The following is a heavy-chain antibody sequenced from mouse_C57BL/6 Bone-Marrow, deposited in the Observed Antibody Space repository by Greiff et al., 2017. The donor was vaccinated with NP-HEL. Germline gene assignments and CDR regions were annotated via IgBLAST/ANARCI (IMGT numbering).Heavy chain of an antibody. J-gene: IGHJ4*01. Sequence: DVQLVESGGGLVKPGGSLKLSCAASGFTFSDYGMHWVRQAPEKGLEWVAYISSGSSTIYYADTVKGRFTISRDNAKNTLFLQMTSLRSEDTAMYYCARTRGNYEDYYAMDYWGQGTSVTVSS. D-gene: IGHD2-1*01. CDR2: ISSGSSTI. CDR3: ARTRGNYEDYYAMDY. V-gene: IGHV5-17*01. CDR1: GFTFSDYG.